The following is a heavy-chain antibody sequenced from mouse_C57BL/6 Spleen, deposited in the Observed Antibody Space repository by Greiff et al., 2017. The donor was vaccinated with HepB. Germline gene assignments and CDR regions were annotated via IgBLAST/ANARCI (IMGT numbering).Heavy chain of an antibody. Sequence: EVQRVESGGGLVKPGGSLKLSCAASGFTFSDYGMHWVRQAPEKGLEWVAYISSGSSTTDYADTVKGPSTISRDNANNTLFLQMTSLRSEDSAIYYCARGAIVIPFAYWGQGTLVTVSA. CDR2: ISSGSSTT. J-gene: IGHJ3*01. D-gene: IGHD2-5*01. CDR3: ARGAIVIPFAY. CDR1: GFTFSDYG. V-gene: IGHV5-17*01.